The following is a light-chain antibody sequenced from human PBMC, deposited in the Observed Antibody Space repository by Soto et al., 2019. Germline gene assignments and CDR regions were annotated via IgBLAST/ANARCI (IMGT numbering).Light chain of an antibody. CDR2: DAS. CDR1: QTVGNN. V-gene: IGKV3-15*01. J-gene: IGKJ1*01. CDR3: QHYNSYSEA. Sequence: EIVMTQSPATLSVSPGEGATLSCRTSQTVGNNLAWYQQKPGLAPRLLIYDASIRATGIPARFSGSGSGTHFTLTINSLQSEDFATYYCQHYNSYSEAFGQGTKVELK.